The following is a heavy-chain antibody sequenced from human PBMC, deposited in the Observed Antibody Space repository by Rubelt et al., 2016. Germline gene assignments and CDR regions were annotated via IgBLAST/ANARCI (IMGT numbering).Heavy chain of an antibody. J-gene: IGHJ4*02. CDR3: ARDLGGTFGPYYFDY. D-gene: IGHD2/OR15-2a*01. CDR1: GFTFTSYA. V-gene: IGHV3-30*04. Sequence: YGGGVVQPGRSLRLSCAASGFTFTSYAIHWVRQAPGKGLEWVAVISYDGSNKSYADSVKGRFTISRDNSKNTVYLQMNSLRAEDTAVYYCARDLGGTFGPYYFDYWGQGTLVSVSS. CDR2: ISYDGSNK.